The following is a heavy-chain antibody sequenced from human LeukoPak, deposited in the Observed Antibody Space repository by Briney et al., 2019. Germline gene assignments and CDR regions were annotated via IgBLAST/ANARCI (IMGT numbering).Heavy chain of an antibody. CDR1: GGSISSSSYY. D-gene: IGHD1-14*01. CDR2: IYYSGST. Sequence: PSETLSLTCTVSGGSISSSSYYWGWIRQPPGKGLEWIGSIYYSGSTYYNPSLKSRVTISVDTSKNQFSLKLSSVTAADTAVYYCARPSINVGGPDYWGQGTLVTVSS. V-gene: IGHV4-39*01. CDR3: ARPSINVGGPDY. J-gene: IGHJ4*02.